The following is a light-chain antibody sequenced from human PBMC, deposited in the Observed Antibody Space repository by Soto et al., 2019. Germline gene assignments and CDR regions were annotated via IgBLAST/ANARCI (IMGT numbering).Light chain of an antibody. V-gene: IGKV3-15*01. CDR3: QQYNNWPPIT. J-gene: IGKJ5*01. CDR1: QSVSIK. Sequence: EIGMTPSAATLSVSPGERATLSCRASQSVSIKLAWYQQKPGQAHRLLIYDTSTRATGIPASFSGIGSGTEFTLTISSLQSEDFAVYYCQQYNNWPPITFGQGTRLEIK. CDR2: DTS.